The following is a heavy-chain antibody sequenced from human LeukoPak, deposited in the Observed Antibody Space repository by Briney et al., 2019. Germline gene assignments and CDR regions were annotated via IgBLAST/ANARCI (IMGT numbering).Heavy chain of an antibody. CDR1: GGSISTYY. CDR3: ARGVAVAGVFDY. Sequence: PSETLSLTCAVSGGSISTYYWNWIRQPPGKGLEWIGYIYHSGSTNYNPSLKTRVTISTDTSKNQFSLKLTSVTAADTAVYFCARGVAVAGVFDYWGQGTLVTVSS. J-gene: IGHJ4*02. D-gene: IGHD6-19*01. V-gene: IGHV4-59*01. CDR2: IYHSGST.